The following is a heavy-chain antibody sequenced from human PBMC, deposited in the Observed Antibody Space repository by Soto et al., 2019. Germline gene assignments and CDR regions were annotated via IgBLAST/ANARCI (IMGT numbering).Heavy chain of an antibody. D-gene: IGHD6-6*01. CDR3: ARDGIAARIYYFDY. J-gene: IGHJ4*02. CDR1: GFTFSSYG. V-gene: IGHV3-33*01. Sequence: QVQLVESGGGVVQPGRSLRLSCAASGFTFSSYGMHWVRQAPGKGLEWVAVIWYDGSNKYYADSVKGRFTISRDNSKNTLYLQMNSLRAEDTAVYYCARDGIAARIYYFDYWGQGTLVTVSS. CDR2: IWYDGSNK.